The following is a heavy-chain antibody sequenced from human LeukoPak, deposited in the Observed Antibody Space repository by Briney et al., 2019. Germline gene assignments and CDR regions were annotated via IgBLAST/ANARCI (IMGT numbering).Heavy chain of an antibody. CDR1: GFTFSSYA. D-gene: IGHD3-9*01. V-gene: IGHV3-30-3*01. CDR2: ISYDGSNK. J-gene: IGHJ6*02. CDR3: ARDRFDIFTGYYYYYYYGMDV. Sequence: VGSLRLSCAASGFTFSSYAMHCVRQAPGKGLECVAVISYDGSNKYYAHSVKGRFTISRDNSKNTLYLQINSLRAEDTAVYYCARDRFDIFTGYYYYYYYGMDVWGQGTTVTVSS.